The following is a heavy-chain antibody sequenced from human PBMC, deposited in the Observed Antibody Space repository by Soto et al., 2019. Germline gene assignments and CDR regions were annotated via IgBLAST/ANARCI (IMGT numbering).Heavy chain of an antibody. CDR1: GGSLSSGGYY. CDR2: IYYSGST. J-gene: IGHJ6*02. V-gene: IGHV4-31*03. CDR3: ARVGKQLGFNGMDV. D-gene: IGHD6-6*01. Sequence: QVQLQESGPGLVKPSRTLSLTCTVSGGSLSSGGYYWSWIRQHPGKGLEWIGYIYYSGSTYYNPSLKLRVTISVDTSKNHYSLTLSSVTAADTAVYYWARVGKQLGFNGMDVWGQGTTFTVAS.